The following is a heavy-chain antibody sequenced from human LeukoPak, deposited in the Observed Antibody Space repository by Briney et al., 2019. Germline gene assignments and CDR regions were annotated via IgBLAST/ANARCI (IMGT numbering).Heavy chain of an antibody. J-gene: IGHJ4*02. CDR2: INHSGST. CDR3: ARGRDTHGPDY. Sequence: SETLSLTCAVYGGSFSGYYWSWIRQPPGKGLEWIGEINHSGSTNYNPSLKSRVTISVDTSKNQFSLKLSSVTAADTAAYYCARGRDTHGPDYWGQGTLVTVSS. CDR1: GGSFSGYY. V-gene: IGHV4-34*01. D-gene: IGHD5-18*01.